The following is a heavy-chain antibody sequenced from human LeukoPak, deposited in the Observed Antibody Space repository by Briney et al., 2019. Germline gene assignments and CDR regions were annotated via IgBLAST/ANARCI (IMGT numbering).Heavy chain of an antibody. Sequence: ASVKVSCKASGYTFTSYGISWVRQAPGQGLEWMGWISAYNGNTNYARKLQGRVTMTTDTSTSTAYMELRSLRSDDTAVYYCARVGGVVAVAGTFDYWGQGTLVTVSS. D-gene: IGHD6-19*01. CDR2: ISAYNGNT. CDR3: ARVGGVVAVAGTFDY. CDR1: GYTFTSYG. J-gene: IGHJ4*02. V-gene: IGHV1-18*01.